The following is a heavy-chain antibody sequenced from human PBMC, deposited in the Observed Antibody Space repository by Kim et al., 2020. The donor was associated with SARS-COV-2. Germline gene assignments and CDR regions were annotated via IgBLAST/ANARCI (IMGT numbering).Heavy chain of an antibody. CDR1: GYSFTSYW. CDR2: IYPGDSDT. J-gene: IGHJ4*02. CDR3: ARRRGPQWFGELLLDY. Sequence: GESLKISCKGSGYSFTSYWIGWVRQMPGKGLEWMGIIYPGDSDTRYSPSFQGQVTISADKSISTAYLQWSSLKASDTAMYYCARRRGPQWFGELLLDYWGQGTLVTVSS. V-gene: IGHV5-51*01. D-gene: IGHD3-10*01.